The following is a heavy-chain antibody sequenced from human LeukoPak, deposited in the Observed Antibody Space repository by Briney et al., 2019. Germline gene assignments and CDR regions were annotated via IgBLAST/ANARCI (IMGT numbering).Heavy chain of an antibody. J-gene: IGHJ6*03. CDR2: IYISGST. CDR3: ARNGRYCSGGGCSGYYYYMDV. CDR1: GGSISSGSYY. Sequence: SETLSLTCTVSGGSISSGSYYWSWIRQPAGKGLEWIGRIYISGSTNYNPSLTSRVTISVDTSKNQFSLKLTSVTAADTAVYHCARNGRYCSGGGCSGYYYYMDVWGKGTTVTVSS. D-gene: IGHD2-15*01. V-gene: IGHV4-61*02.